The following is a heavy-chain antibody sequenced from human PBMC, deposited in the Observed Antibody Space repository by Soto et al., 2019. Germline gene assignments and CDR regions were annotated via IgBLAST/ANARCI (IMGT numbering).Heavy chain of an antibody. V-gene: IGHV1-3*01. CDR2: INAGNGNT. J-gene: IGHJ4*02. CDR1: GYTFTSYA. CDR3: ARSRHIVVVTFDY. D-gene: IGHD2-21*02. Sequence: ASLKVSCKASGYTFTSYAMHWVRQSPGQRLEWMGWINAGNGNTKYSQKFQGRVTITRDTSASTAYMELSSLRSEDTAVYYCARSRHIVVVTFDYWGQGTLVTVSS.